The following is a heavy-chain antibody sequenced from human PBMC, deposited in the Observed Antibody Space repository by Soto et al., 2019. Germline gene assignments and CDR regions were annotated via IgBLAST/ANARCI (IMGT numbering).Heavy chain of an antibody. D-gene: IGHD3-3*01. CDR3: AVIEWLSPPGISEYYGMDV. CDR1: GFIFSSYV. Sequence: SGGSLRLSCVASGFIFSSYVMHWVRQAPGKGLEWVALISYDGSKEYYADSVKGRFTISRDNSKNTLYLQVNSLRAEDTAVYYCAVIEWLSPPGISEYYGMDVWGQGTTVTVSS. CDR2: ISYDGSKE. V-gene: IGHV3-30*03. J-gene: IGHJ6*02.